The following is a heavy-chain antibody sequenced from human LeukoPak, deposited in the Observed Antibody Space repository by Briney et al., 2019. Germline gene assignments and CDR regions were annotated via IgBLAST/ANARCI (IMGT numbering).Heavy chain of an antibody. CDR2: FDREDDEA. J-gene: IGHJ4*02. CDR3: ATDVTGTAPYDF. V-gene: IGHV1-24*01. D-gene: IGHD1-7*01. CDR1: GYSLSELS. Sequence: GASVKVSCKVSGYSLSELSIHWVRQAPGKGLEWIGGFDREDDEAVYERRFQGRVTMTEDTSTETAYMELSSLRSEDAAVYYCATDVTGTAPYDFWGQGTLVTVSS.